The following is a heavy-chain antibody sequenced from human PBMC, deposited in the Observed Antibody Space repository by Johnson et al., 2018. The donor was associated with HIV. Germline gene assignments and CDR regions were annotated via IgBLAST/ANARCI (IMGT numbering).Heavy chain of an antibody. V-gene: IGHV3-66*01. CDR2: IYSGGRT. CDR3: ARGDCSSTSCYHFDI. CDR1: GFTVSSNY. J-gene: IGHJ3*02. Sequence: VQVVESGGGLVQPGGSLRLSCAASGFTVSSNYMSWVRQAPGKGLEWVSVIYSGGRTYYADSVKGSFTISRDNSKNTLYLQMNSLRAEDTAVYYCARGDCSSTSCYHFDIWGQGTMVTVSS. D-gene: IGHD2-2*01.